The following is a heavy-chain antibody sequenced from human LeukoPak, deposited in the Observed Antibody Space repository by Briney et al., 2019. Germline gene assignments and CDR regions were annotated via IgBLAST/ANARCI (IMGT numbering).Heavy chain of an antibody. CDR3: ARERGYSSGLY. Sequence: GGSLRLSCAASGFTFSSYEMNWVRQAPGKGLEWISYISSSGGTIYYADSVKGRFTISRDNAKSSLYLQMNSLRAEDTAVYYCARERGYSSGLYWGQGTLVTVSS. J-gene: IGHJ4*02. CDR1: GFTFSSYE. V-gene: IGHV3-48*03. D-gene: IGHD6-19*01. CDR2: ISSSGGTI.